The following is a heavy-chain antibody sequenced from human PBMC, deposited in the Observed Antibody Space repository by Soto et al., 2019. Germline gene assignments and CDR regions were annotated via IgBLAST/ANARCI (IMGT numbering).Heavy chain of an antibody. CDR2: IYSGGTT. Sequence: PGGSXRLSCAASGVTVSSNYMNWVRQAPGKGLEWVSVIYSGGTTYYADSVKGRFTISRDNSKNTLYPQMNSLRAEDTAVYYCARESGREQLVPVYYYGMDVWGQGTTVTVSS. J-gene: IGHJ6*02. D-gene: IGHD6-6*01. CDR1: GVTVSSNY. V-gene: IGHV3-53*01. CDR3: ARESGREQLVPVYYYGMDV.